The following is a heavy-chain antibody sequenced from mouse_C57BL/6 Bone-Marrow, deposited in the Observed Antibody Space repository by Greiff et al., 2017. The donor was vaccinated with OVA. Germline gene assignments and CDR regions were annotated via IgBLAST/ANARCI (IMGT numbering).Heavy chain of an antibody. Sequence: QVQLQQPGAELVRPGTSVKLSCKASGYTFTSYWMHWVKQRPGQGLEWIGVIDPSDSYTNYNQKFKGKATLTVDTSSSTAYMQLSSLTSEDSVVYYCARSGDGYYGAWFAYWGQGTLVTVSA. V-gene: IGHV1-59*01. J-gene: IGHJ3*01. D-gene: IGHD2-3*01. CDR1: GYTFTSYW. CDR2: IDPSDSYT. CDR3: ARSGDGYYGAWFAY.